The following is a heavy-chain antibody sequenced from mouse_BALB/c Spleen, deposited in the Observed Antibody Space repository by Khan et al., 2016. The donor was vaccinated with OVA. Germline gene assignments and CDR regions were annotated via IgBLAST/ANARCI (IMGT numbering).Heavy chain of an antibody. V-gene: IGHV1-77*01. CDR3: ARSGYGSLVY. Sequence: QMQLEESGPEVVKPGSSMKMSCKASGYTFTDYVLNWVKQRSGQGLEWIGQIFPGSGATYYNEKFKDKATLTADKSSNTVYMQLGSLTSEDSAVYFCARSGYGSLVYWGQGTTLTVSS. D-gene: IGHD1-1*01. CDR1: GYTFTDYV. CDR2: IFPGSGAT. J-gene: IGHJ2*01.